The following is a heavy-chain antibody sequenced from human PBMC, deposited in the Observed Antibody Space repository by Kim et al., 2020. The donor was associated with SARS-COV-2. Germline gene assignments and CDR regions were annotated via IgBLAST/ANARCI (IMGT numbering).Heavy chain of an antibody. D-gene: IGHD3-16*01. CDR3: ARDGGSDTWDWYFQH. Sequence: ASVKVSCKASGNMFTRYAIHWVRQAPGQRLEWLGWINAGNGNTKYSQKFQGRVTITRDTSASTAYMELSSLRSEDTAVYYCARDGGSDTWDWYFQHWGQGTLVTVSS. CDR1: GNMFTRYA. V-gene: IGHV1-3*01. CDR2: INAGNGNT. J-gene: IGHJ1*01.